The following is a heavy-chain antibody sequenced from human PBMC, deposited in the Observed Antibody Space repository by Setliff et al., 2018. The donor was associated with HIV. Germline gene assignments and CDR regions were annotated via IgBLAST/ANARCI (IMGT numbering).Heavy chain of an antibody. CDR1: GGSISSSSHY. V-gene: IGHV4-39*07. D-gene: IGHD3-3*02. CDR2: TYYSGST. J-gene: IGHJ5*02. CDR3: ARSDVLEFLEWSPEGCFDP. Sequence: SETLSLTCTVSGGSISSSSHYWGWIRQPPGKGLEWIGSTYYSGSTYYNPSLKSRVTISVDTSKNQFSLKVNSVSAADTAVYYCARSDVLEFLEWSPEGCFDPWGQGTLVTVSS.